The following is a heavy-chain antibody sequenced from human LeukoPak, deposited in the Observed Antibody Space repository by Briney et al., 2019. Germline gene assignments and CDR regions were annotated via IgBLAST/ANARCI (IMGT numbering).Heavy chain of an antibody. D-gene: IGHD4-23*01. CDR3: ARRSSTTVASGAFDI. CDR2: MHSSGTT. J-gene: IGHJ3*02. CDR1: GGSMSSYY. Sequence: SGTLSLTCTVSGGSMSSYYWNWIRLPPGKGLEWIGYMHSSGTTNYSPSLKSRVTISLDTSKNQFSLKLSSVTAADTAVYYCARRSSTTVASGAFDIWGQGKMVTVSS. V-gene: IGHV4-59*08.